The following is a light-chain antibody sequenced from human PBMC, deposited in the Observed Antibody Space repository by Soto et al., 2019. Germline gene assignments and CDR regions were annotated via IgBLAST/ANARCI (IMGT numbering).Light chain of an antibody. CDR3: QQSYSTPWT. Sequence: DIQMIRSQSSLSASVGDRVTITCRASQSISSYLNWYQQKPGKAPKLLIYAASSLQSGVPSRFSGSGSGTDFTLTISSLQPEDFATYYCQQSYSTPWTFGQGTKVDIK. J-gene: IGKJ1*01. V-gene: IGKV1-39*01. CDR2: AAS. CDR1: QSISSY.